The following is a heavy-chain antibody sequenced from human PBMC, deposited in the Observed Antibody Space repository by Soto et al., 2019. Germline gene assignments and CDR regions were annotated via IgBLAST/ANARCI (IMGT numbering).Heavy chain of an antibody. V-gene: IGHV3-64D*06. J-gene: IGHJ4*02. CDR3: VKGRRDAYNYDYYFDH. CDR2: ITSNGGST. D-gene: IGHD3-3*01. CDR1: GFTFSTYA. Sequence: QPGGSLRLSCSASGFTFSTYAMHWVRQAPGKGLEYVSAITSNGGSTYYADSVKGRFSISRDNSKNTLYLQMSSVRAEDTAVYSCVKGRRDAYNYDYYFDHWGQGTMVTVS.